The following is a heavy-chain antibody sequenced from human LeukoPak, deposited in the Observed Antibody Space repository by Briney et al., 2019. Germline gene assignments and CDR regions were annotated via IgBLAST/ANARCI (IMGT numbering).Heavy chain of an antibody. CDR1: GVSVGSAGYY. Sequence: PSETLSLTCSVSGVSVGSAGYYWTWIRQPPGKGLEWIGEIYLGGSTNYRPSLKSRVTMSLDTSKNQFSLKLSSVTAADTAIYYCTRGLRGWPYFYGMDVWGQGTTVTVSS. D-gene: IGHD3-22*01. CDR3: TRGLRGWPYFYGMDV. J-gene: IGHJ6*02. V-gene: IGHV4-61*08. CDR2: IYLGGST.